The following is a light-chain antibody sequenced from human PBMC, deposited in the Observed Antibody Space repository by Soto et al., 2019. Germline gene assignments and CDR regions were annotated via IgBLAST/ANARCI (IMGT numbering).Light chain of an antibody. CDR2: WAS. V-gene: IGKV4-1*01. J-gene: IGKJ2*01. CDR3: QQYYSTPYT. CDR1: QSVLYSSNNKNY. Sequence: DIVMTQSPDSRAVSLGERATINCKSSQSVLYSSNNKNYLAWYQQKPGQPPKLLIYWASTRESGVPDRFSGSGSGTDFTLTISSLQAEDVAVYYCQQYYSTPYTFGQGTKPEIK.